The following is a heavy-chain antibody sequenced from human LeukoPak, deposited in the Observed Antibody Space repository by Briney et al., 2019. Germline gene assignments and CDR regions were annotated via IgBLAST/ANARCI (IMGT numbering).Heavy chain of an antibody. V-gene: IGHV3-23*01. Sequence: PGGSLRLSCAASGFTFSNYAMSWVRQTPGKGLEWVSAISGSGGATYYADSVKGRFTISRDNSKNTLYLQMDSLRAEDTAVYYCARDGARGTWCSGGNCYAYWGQGTLVTVSS. J-gene: IGHJ4*02. CDR2: ISGSGGAT. CDR1: GFTFSNYA. D-gene: IGHD2-15*01. CDR3: ARDGARGTWCSGGNCYAY.